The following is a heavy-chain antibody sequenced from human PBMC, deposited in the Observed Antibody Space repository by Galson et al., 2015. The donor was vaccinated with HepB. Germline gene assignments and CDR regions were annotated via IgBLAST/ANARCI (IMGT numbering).Heavy chain of an antibody. J-gene: IGHJ4*02. V-gene: IGHV2-70*01. Sequence: PALVKPTQTLTLTCTFSGFSLSTSGMCVSWIRQPPGKALEWLALIDWDDDKYYSTSLKTRLTISKDTSKNQVVLTMTNMDPVDTATYYCARIIGGYSGYEGFDYWGQGTLVTVSS. CDR1: GFSLSTSGMC. D-gene: IGHD5-12*01. CDR3: ARIIGGYSGYEGFDY. CDR2: IDWDDDK.